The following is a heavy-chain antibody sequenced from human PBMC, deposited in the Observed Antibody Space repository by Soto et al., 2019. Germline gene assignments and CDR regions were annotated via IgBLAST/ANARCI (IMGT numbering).Heavy chain of an antibody. CDR2: IVVGSGNT. J-gene: IGHJ6*02. V-gene: IGHV1-58*01. CDR3: AAEGRPGDYYYGMDV. Sequence: SVKVSCKASGFTFTSSAVQWVRQARGQRLEWIGWIVVGSGNTNYAQKFQERVTITRDMSTSTAYMELSSLRSEDTAVYYCAAEGRPGDYYYGMDVWGQGTTVTVSS. D-gene: IGHD3-10*01. CDR1: GFTFTSSA.